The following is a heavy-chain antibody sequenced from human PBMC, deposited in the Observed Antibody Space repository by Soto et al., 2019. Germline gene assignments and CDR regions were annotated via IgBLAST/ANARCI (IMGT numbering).Heavy chain of an antibody. CDR2: ISYDGSNK. V-gene: IGHV3-30*18. J-gene: IGHJ5*02. CDR3: AKEKPPEYYDFWSGYYSLSEA. CDR1: GFTFSSYG. Sequence: QVQLVESGGGVVQPGRSLRLSCAASGFTFSSYGMHWVRQAPGKGLEWVAVISYDGSNKYYADSVKGRFTISRDNSKNTLDLQMNSLRAEDTAVYYCAKEKPPEYYDFWSGYYSLSEAWGQGTLVTVSS. D-gene: IGHD3-3*01.